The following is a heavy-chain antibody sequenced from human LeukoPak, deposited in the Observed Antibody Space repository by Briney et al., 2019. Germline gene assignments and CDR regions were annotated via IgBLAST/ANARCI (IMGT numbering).Heavy chain of an antibody. J-gene: IGHJ4*02. Sequence: SQTLSLTCDISGDSVSSNSAAWNWIRQSPLRGLEWLGRTYYRSKWYNDYAVSVKSRITINPDTSKNQFSLQLNSVTPEDTAVYYCARANTAYSSGWYKDYWGQGTLVTVSS. CDR1: GDSVSSNSAA. CDR3: ARANTAYSSGWYKDY. V-gene: IGHV6-1*01. D-gene: IGHD6-19*01. CDR2: TYYRSKWYN.